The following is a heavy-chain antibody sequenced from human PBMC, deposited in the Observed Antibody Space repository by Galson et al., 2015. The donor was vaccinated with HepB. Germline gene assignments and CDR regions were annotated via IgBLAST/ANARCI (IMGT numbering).Heavy chain of an antibody. D-gene: IGHD3-22*01. CDR2: ISGSGGST. CDR3: AEDGWGYDSSGLDGNWFDP. J-gene: IGHJ5*02. Sequence: SLRLSCAASGFTFSSYAMSWVRQAPGKGLEWVSAISGSGGSTYYADSVKGRFTISRDNSKNTLYLQMNSLRAEDTAVYYCAEDGWGYDSSGLDGNWFDPWGQGTLVTVSS. V-gene: IGHV3-23*01. CDR1: GFTFSSYA.